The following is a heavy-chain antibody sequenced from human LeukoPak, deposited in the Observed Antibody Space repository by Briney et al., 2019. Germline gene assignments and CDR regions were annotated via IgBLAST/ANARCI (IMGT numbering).Heavy chain of an antibody. J-gene: IGHJ4*02. CDR3: AKRDSSGYYPYYFDY. D-gene: IGHD3-22*01. Sequence: GGSLRLSCAVSGFTFSGFWMSWSRQAPGKGPEWVSTTSGSGGSTYYVDSVKGRFTISRDNSKNTLYLQMNSLRAEDTAVCYCAKRDSSGYYPYYFDYWGQGTLVTVSS. CDR1: GFTFSGFW. CDR2: TSGSGGST. V-gene: IGHV3-23*01.